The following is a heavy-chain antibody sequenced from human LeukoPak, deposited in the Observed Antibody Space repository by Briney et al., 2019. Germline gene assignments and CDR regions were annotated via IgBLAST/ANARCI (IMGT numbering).Heavy chain of an antibody. Sequence: PSETLSPTCTVSGGSISSYYWSWIRQPPGKGLEWIGYIYYSGSTNYNPSLKSRVTISVDTSKNQFSLKLSSVTAADTAVYYCARGYYDSSGYWLSYFDYWGQGTLVTVSS. CDR2: IYYSGST. J-gene: IGHJ4*02. CDR1: GGSISSYY. D-gene: IGHD3-22*01. CDR3: ARGYYDSSGYWLSYFDY. V-gene: IGHV4-59*01.